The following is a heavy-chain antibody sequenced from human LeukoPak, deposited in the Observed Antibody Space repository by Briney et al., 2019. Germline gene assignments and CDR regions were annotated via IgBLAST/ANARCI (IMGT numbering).Heavy chain of an antibody. Sequence: GGSLRLSCAASGFTFSHYYMSWVRQAPGKGLEWVANIKQDGSEQFYPDSVKGRFTISRDNAKNALYLQMHSLRAEDTAVYYCASEQIRYFDSSYYYYGMDVWGQGTTVTVSS. D-gene: IGHD3-9*01. CDR3: ASEQIRYFDSSYYYYGMDV. V-gene: IGHV3-7*03. J-gene: IGHJ6*02. CDR1: GFTFSHYY. CDR2: IKQDGSEQ.